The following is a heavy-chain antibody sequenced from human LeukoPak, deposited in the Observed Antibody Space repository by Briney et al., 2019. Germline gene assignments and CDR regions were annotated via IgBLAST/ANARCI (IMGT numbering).Heavy chain of an antibody. J-gene: IGHJ4*02. Sequence: GGSLRLSCADSGFTFSSYTMNWVRQAPGKGLEWVSAIAGSSGYISYADSVKGRFTISRDNAKKSLYLQMTSLTAEDTAVYYCARGDYYDSSGYIRGTFDYWGQGTLVTVSS. V-gene: IGHV3-21*01. D-gene: IGHD3-22*01. CDR3: ARGDYYDSSGYIRGTFDY. CDR2: IAGSSGYI. CDR1: GFTFSSYT.